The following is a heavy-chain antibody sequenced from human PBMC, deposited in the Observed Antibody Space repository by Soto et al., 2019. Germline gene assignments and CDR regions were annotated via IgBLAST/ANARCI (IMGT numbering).Heavy chain of an antibody. CDR3: ARGLGPANWFDP. Sequence: PSETLSLTCAVSGYSISSGYYWGWIRQPPGKGLEWIGSIYHSGSTYYNPSPKSRVTISVDTSKNQFSLKLSSVTAADTAVYYCARGLGPANWFDPWGQGTLVTVSS. CDR1: GYSISSGYY. V-gene: IGHV4-38-2*01. D-gene: IGHD3-16*01. CDR2: IYHSGST. J-gene: IGHJ5*02.